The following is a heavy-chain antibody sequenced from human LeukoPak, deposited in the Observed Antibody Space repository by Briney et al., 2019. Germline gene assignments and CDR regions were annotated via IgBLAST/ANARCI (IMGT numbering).Heavy chain of an antibody. CDR1: GYTFTSNW. CDR3: ARDMRWLGSH. Sequence: ASVKVSCKTSGYTFTSNWMHWVRQAPGQGLEWMGWINPNSGGTNYAQKFQGRVTMTRDTSISTAYMEVSRLRYDDTAVYYCARDMRWLGSHWGQGTLVTVSS. V-gene: IGHV1-2*02. CDR2: INPNSGGT. J-gene: IGHJ4*02. D-gene: IGHD5-24*01.